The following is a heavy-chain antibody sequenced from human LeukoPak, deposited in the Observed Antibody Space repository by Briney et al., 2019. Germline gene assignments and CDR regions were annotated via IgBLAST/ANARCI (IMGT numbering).Heavy chain of an antibody. Sequence: GGSLRLSCAASGFTFSSYVMSWVRQAPGKGLEWVSSISNSGGSTYYADSVKGRFTISRDNSKNTLYLQMNSLRAEDTAVYYCARDPPYYDFWSGYHDYWGQGTLVTVSS. V-gene: IGHV3-23*01. CDR3: ARDPPYYDFWSGYHDY. J-gene: IGHJ4*02. CDR2: ISNSGGST. D-gene: IGHD3-3*01. CDR1: GFTFSSYV.